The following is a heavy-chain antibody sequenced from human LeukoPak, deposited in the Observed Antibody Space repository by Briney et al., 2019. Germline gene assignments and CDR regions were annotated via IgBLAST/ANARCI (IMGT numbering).Heavy chain of an antibody. J-gene: IGHJ4*02. CDR2: ISWNSGSI. V-gene: IGHV3-9*03. CDR1: GFTFDDYA. Sequence: GRSLRLSCAASGFTFDDYAMHWGRQAPGKGLEWVSGISWNSGSIGYADSVKGGCTISRDNAKNSLYLQMNSLRDEDMALYYCAKGYSHYLGVVDYWGQGTLVTVSS. D-gene: IGHD4-11*01. CDR3: AKGYSHYLGVVDY.